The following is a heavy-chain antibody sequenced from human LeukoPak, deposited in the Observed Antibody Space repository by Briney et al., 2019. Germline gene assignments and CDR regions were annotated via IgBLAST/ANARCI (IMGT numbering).Heavy chain of an antibody. CDR2: ISYDGSNK. J-gene: IGHJ6*02. CDR3: AKGGYYYYGMDV. Sequence: GGSLRLSCAASGFTFSSYGMHWVRQAPGKGLEWVAVISYDGSNKYYADSVKGRFTISRDNSKNTLYLQMNSLRAEDTAVYYCAKGGYYYYGMDVWGQGTTVTVSS. V-gene: IGHV3-30*18. CDR1: GFTFSSYG.